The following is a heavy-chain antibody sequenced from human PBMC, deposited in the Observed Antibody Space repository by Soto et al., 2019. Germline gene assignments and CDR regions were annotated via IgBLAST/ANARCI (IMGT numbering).Heavy chain of an antibody. V-gene: IGHV1-69*06. Sequence: QVQLVQSGAEVKKTGSSVKVSCKASGGTFSSYAISWVRQAPGQGLEWMGGIIPMFGTANYAQKFQGRVTITADKSTTTAYMELSSLRSEDTAVYYCASAPIVVVPGALDYSYDMDVWSQGTTVTVSS. CDR1: GGTFSSYA. CDR3: ASAPIVVVPGALDYSYDMDV. J-gene: IGHJ6*02. CDR2: IIPMFGTA. D-gene: IGHD2-2*01.